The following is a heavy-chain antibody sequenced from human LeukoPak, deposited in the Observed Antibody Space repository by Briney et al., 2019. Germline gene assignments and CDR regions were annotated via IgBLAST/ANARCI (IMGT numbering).Heavy chain of an antibody. V-gene: IGHV1-8*01. D-gene: IGHD6-6*01. J-gene: IGHJ6*03. CDR2: MNPNSGNT. Sequence: ASLKVSCKASGYTFTSYDINWVRQATGQGLEWMGWMNPNSGNTGYAQKFQGRVTMTRNTSISTAYMELSSLRSEDTAVYYCARFVGQLALYYYYYMDVWGKGTTVTVSS. CDR3: ARFVGQLALYYYYYMDV. CDR1: GYTFTSYD.